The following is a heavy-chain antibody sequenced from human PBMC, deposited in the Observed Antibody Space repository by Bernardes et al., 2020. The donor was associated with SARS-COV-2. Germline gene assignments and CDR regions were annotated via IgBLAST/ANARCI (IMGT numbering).Heavy chain of an antibody. CDR1: GGSFSGYY. D-gene: IGHD3-3*01. CDR3: ARAKRFLEWLLYVDYYYYGMDV. V-gene: IGHV4-34*01. CDR2: INHSGST. Sequence: ETLSLTCAVYGGSFSGYYWSWIRQPPGKGLEWIGEINHSGSTNYNPSLKSRVTISVDTSKNQFSLKLSSVTAADTAVYYCARAKRFLEWLLYVDYYYYGMDVWGQGTTVTVSS. J-gene: IGHJ6*02.